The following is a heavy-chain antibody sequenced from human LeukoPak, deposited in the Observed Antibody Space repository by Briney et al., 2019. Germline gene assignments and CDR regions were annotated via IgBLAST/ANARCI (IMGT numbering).Heavy chain of an antibody. CDR2: IYYSGST. V-gene: IGHV4-39*07. D-gene: IGHD6-13*01. Sequence: SETLSLTCTVSGGSISSSSYYWGWIRQPPGKGLEWIGSIYYSGSTYYNPSLKSRVTISVDTSKNQFSLKLSSVTAADTAVYYCARDRGIAAAWGAFDIWGQGTMVTVSS. J-gene: IGHJ3*02. CDR1: GGSISSSSYY. CDR3: ARDRGIAAAWGAFDI.